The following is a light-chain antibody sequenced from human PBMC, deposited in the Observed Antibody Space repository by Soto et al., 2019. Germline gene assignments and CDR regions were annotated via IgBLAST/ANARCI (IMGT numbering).Light chain of an antibody. CDR1: QTISTY. J-gene: IGKJ4*01. CDR3: QHGSSSPRT. CDR2: AAS. Sequence: DIQMTQSPSSLSASVGDRVTITCRASQTISTYLNWYQQRPGKAPKVLIDAASSFQSGVPSRFIGSGSGTEFSVTIGGLQPEEFATDYWQHGSSSPRTVGGGTSVES. V-gene: IGKV1-39*01.